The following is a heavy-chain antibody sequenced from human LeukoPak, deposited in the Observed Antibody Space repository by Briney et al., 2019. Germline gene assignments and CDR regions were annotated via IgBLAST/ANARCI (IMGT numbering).Heavy chain of an antibody. D-gene: IGHD6-19*01. CDR3: VKDTNNPGVAGGDY. CDR2: FSSNGIST. Sequence: GGSLTLSCSASGFPFTNYPWPWFGRPPGRGRGFFSSFSSNGISTYYADSVKGRFAISRDNSKNTLYLQMSSLRAEDRAVYYCVKDTNNPGVAGGDYWGQGTLVTVSS. J-gene: IGHJ4*02. CDR1: GFPFTNYP. V-gene: IGHV3-64D*06.